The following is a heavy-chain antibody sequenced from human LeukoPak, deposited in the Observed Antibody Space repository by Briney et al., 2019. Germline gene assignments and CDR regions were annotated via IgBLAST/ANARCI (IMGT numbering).Heavy chain of an antibody. CDR2: IYYSGST. V-gene: IGHV4-59*01. Sequence: SETLSLTCTVSGGSISSYYWSWIRQPPGKGLEWIGYIYYSGSTNYNPSLKSRVTISVDTSKNQFSLKLSSVTAADTAVYYCARTPGVPAAIGRYYYGMDVWGQGTLVTVSS. CDR1: GGSISSYY. D-gene: IGHD2-2*01. J-gene: IGHJ6*02. CDR3: ARTPGVPAAIGRYYYGMDV.